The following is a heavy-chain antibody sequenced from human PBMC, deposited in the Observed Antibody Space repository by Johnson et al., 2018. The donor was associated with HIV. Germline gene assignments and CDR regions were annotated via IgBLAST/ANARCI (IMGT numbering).Heavy chain of an antibody. Sequence: VQLVESGGGLVQPGRSLRLSCAASGFSFDDFAMHWVRQVPGKGLEWVSGITWSSGIIAYADPVKGRFTISRDNAKNSLYLQMNSLRAGDTAVYYCARGAPDSDAFDIWGQGTMVTVSS. J-gene: IGHJ3*02. CDR1: GFSFDDFA. D-gene: IGHD3-22*01. CDR3: ARGAPDSDAFDI. CDR2: ITWSSGII. V-gene: IGHV3-9*01.